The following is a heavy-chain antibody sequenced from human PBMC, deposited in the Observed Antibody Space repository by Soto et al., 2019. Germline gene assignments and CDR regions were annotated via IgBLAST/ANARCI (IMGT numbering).Heavy chain of an antibody. D-gene: IGHD3-22*01. J-gene: IGHJ6*02. CDR1: GYSFTSYW. CDR2: IYPGDSDT. Sequence: LKSSCKGSGYSFTSYWIGWVRQMPGKGLEWMGIIYPGDSDTRYSPSFQGQVTISADKSISTAYLQWSSLKASDTAMYYCARRQYYYDSSGYHDYYYYYGMDVWGQGTTVTVSS. V-gene: IGHV5-51*01. CDR3: ARRQYYYDSSGYHDYYYYYGMDV.